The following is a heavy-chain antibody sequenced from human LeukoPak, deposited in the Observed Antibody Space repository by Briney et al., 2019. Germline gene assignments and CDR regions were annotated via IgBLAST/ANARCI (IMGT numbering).Heavy chain of an antibody. CDR3: AKAYGVTGGLVDY. CDR2: ISYDGSNK. J-gene: IGHJ4*02. V-gene: IGHV3-30*18. Sequence: GGSLRLSCAASGFTFSSYGMHWVRQAPGKGLEWVAVISYDGSNKYYADSVKGRFTISRDNSKNTLYLQMNSLRAEDTAVYYCAKAYGVTGGLVDYWGQGTLVTVSS. D-gene: IGHD4-17*01. CDR1: GFTFSSYG.